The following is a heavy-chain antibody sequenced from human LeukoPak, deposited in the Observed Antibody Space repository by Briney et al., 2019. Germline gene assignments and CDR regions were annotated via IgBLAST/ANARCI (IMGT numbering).Heavy chain of an antibody. CDR2: ISAYNGNT. D-gene: IGHD3-10*01. V-gene: IGHV1-18*01. CDR3: ARDWGPYYGSGSYYNGGLDY. J-gene: IGHJ4*02. CDR1: GYTFTSYG. Sequence: ASVKVSCKASGYTFTSYGINWVRQAPGQGLEWMGWISAYNGNTNYTQKLQGRVTMTTDTSTSTAYMELRSLRSDDTAVYYCARDWGPYYGSGSYYNGGLDYWGQGTLVTVSS.